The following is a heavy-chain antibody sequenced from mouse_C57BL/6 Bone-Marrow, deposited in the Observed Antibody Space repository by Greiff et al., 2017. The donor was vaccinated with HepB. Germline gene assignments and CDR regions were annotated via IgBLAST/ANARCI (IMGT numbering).Heavy chain of an antibody. CDR1: GYTFTSYW. CDR3: ARGLYGSPWFAY. J-gene: IGHJ3*01. CDR2: IDPSDSYT. Sequence: QVHVKQPGAELVMPGASVKLSCKASGYTFTSYWMHWVKQRPGQGLEWIGEIDPSDSYTNYNQKFKGKSTLTVDKSSSTAYMQLSSLTSEDSAVYYCARGLYGSPWFAYWGQGTLVTVSA. D-gene: IGHD1-1*01. V-gene: IGHV1-69*01.